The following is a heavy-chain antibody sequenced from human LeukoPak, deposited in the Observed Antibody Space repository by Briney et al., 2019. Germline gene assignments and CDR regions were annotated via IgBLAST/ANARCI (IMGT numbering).Heavy chain of an antibody. CDR1: GGTFTSYA. V-gene: IGHV1-69*05. Sequence: ASVKVSCKASGGTFTSYAISWVRQAPGQGLEWMGGIIPIFGTANYAQKFQGRVTMTTDTSTSTAYMGLRSLRSDDTAVYYCARDRAMTTVTLEEAFNIWGQGTMVTVSS. D-gene: IGHD4-17*01. J-gene: IGHJ3*02. CDR2: IIPIFGTA. CDR3: ARDRAMTTVTLEEAFNI.